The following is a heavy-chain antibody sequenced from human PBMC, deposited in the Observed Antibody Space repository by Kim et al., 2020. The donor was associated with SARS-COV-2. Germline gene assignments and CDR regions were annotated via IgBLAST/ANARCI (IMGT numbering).Heavy chain of an antibody. CDR3: ARERSSGSFNY. CDR2: ST. Sequence: STSHNPALMSRVTRFVDTSKNQFSLKLNSVTAADMAIYYCARERSSGSFNYWGQGTLVTVSS. V-gene: IGHV4-59*01. D-gene: IGHD1-26*01. J-gene: IGHJ4*02.